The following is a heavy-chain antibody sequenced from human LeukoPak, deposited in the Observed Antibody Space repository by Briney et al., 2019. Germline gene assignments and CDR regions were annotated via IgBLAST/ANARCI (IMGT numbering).Heavy chain of an antibody. CDR1: GFTFSSYS. CDR3: ARDPYSSSWYTPPNY. V-gene: IGHV3-21*01. D-gene: IGHD6-13*01. J-gene: IGHJ4*02. Sequence: GGSLRLSCAASGFTFSSYSMNWVRQAPGKGLEWVSSISSSSSYIYYADSVKGRFTISRDNAKNSLYLQMNSLRAEDTAVYYCARDPYSSSWYTPPNYWGQGTLVTVSS. CDR2: ISSSSSYI.